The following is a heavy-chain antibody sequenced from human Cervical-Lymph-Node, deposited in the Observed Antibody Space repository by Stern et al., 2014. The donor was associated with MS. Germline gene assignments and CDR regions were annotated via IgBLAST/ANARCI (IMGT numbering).Heavy chain of an antibody. J-gene: IGHJ4*02. V-gene: IGHV3-21*01. Sequence: EVQLVESGGGLVKPGGSLRLSCAASGFTFSSYSLNWVRQAPGKGLEWVASISVCGSSIYYAYSLKGRFTISRDNAKNSLYLQMNSLRAEDTAVYYCARGRGGNYRYYFDYWGQGTLVTVSS. D-gene: IGHD4-23*01. CDR1: GFTFSSYS. CDR2: ISVCGSSI. CDR3: ARGRGGNYRYYFDY.